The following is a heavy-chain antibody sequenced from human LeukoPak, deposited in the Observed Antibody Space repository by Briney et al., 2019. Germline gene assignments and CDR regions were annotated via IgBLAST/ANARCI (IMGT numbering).Heavy chain of an antibody. CDR3: ARGGDILTGFSAFDI. J-gene: IGHJ3*02. Sequence: GRSLRLSCAASGFTFSSYGMHWVRQAPGKGLEGVAVIWYDGSNKYYADSVKGRFTISRDNSKNTLYLQMNSQRAEDTAVYYCARGGDILTGFSAFDIWGQGTMVTVSS. V-gene: IGHV3-33*01. D-gene: IGHD3-9*01. CDR1: GFTFSSYG. CDR2: IWYDGSNK.